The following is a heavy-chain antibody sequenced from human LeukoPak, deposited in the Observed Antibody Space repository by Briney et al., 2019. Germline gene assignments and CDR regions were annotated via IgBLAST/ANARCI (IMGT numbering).Heavy chain of an antibody. CDR1: GGSITSSSYH. V-gene: IGHV4-39*07. CDR2: FYYSGST. D-gene: IGHD6-13*01. J-gene: IGHJ3*02. CDR3: ARGSSWFSDAFDI. Sequence: SETLSLTYTVSGGSITSSSYHWGWIRQPPGKGLQWIGSFYYSGSTNYNPSLKSRVTISVDTSKNQFSLKLSSVTAADTAVYYCARGSSWFSDAFDIWGQGTMVTVSS.